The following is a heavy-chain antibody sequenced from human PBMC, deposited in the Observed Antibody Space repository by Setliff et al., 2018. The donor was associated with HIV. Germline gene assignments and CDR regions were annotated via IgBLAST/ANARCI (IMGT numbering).Heavy chain of an antibody. CDR3: ARGHDNKYYYFYYMDV. Sequence: PSETLSLTCTVSGDSISSGSYFWIWIRQPAGKGLEWIGHISTTGSTNYNPSLKSRVIMSVDTSRNQFSLKLSSVTAADTAVYYCARGHDNKYYYFYYMDVWGKGTTVTAP. D-gene: IGHD3-9*01. CDR1: GDSISSGSYF. CDR2: ISTTGST. V-gene: IGHV4-61*09. J-gene: IGHJ6*03.